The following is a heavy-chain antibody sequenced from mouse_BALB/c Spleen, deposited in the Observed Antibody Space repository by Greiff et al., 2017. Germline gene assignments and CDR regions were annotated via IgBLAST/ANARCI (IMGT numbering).Heavy chain of an antibody. J-gene: IGHJ3*01. V-gene: IGHV5-17*02. CDR1: GFTFSSFG. D-gene: IGHD2-4*01. Sequence: DVMLVESGGGLVQPGGSRKLSCAASGFTFSSFGMHWVRQAPEKGLEWVAYISSGSSTIYYADTVKGRFTISRDNPKNTLFLQMTSLRSEDTAMYYCAREDYDYDRLSWFAYWGQGTLVTVSA. CDR3: AREDYDYDRLSWFAY. CDR2: ISSGSSTI.